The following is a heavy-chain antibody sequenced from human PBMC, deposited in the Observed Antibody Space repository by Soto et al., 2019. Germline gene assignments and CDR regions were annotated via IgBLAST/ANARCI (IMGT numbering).Heavy chain of an antibody. J-gene: IGHJ5*02. CDR1: GGSISSYY. D-gene: IGHD3-9*01. Sequence: SETLSLTCTVSGGSISSYYWSWIRQPPGKGLEWIGYIYYSGSTNYNPSLKSRVTISVDTSKNQFSLKLSSVTAADTAVYYCARAKGGRYFDWLGAYFDTWGQGTLVTVSS. CDR2: IYYSGST. CDR3: ARAKGGRYFDWLGAYFDT. V-gene: IGHV4-59*01.